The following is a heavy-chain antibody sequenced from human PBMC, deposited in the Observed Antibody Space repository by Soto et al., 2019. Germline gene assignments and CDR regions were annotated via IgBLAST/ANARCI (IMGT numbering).Heavy chain of an antibody. J-gene: IGHJ4*02. CDR3: ARDPGSGWN. Sequence: SETLSLTCTVSGGSISSYYWSWIRQPPGKGLEWIGYIYYSGSTNYNPSLKSRVTISVDTSKNQFSLKLSSVTAADTAVYYCARDPGSGWNWGQGTLVTVSS. V-gene: IGHV4-59*01. CDR2: IYYSGST. D-gene: IGHD6-19*01. CDR1: GGSISSYY.